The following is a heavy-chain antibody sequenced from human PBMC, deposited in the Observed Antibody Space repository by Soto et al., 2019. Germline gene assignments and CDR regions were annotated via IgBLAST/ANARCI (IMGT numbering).Heavy chain of an antibody. CDR3: ARRYGSAIDY. Sequence: SETLSLTCAVYGGSLSGYYWSWIRQPPGKGLEWIGYIYYSGSTNYNPSLKSRVTISVDTSKNQFSLKLSSVTAADTAVYYCARRYGSAIDYWGQGTLVTVSS. CDR2: IYYSGST. CDR1: GGSLSGYY. V-gene: IGHV4-59*08. J-gene: IGHJ4*02. D-gene: IGHD1-26*01.